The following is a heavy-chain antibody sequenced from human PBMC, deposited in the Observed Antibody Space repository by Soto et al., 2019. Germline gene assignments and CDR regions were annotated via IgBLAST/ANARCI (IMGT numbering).Heavy chain of an antibody. CDR2: ISSSSSYI. J-gene: IGHJ6*04. D-gene: IGHD3-3*01. CDR3: ASNARIYYDFWSGTASMDF. Sequence: GGSLRLSCAASGFTFSSYSMNWVRQAPGKGLEWVSSISSSSSYIYYADSVKGRFTISRDNAKNSLYLQMNSLRAEDTAVYYCASNARIYYDFWSGTASMDFWGKGTTVTVSS. CDR1: GFTFSSYS. V-gene: IGHV3-21*01.